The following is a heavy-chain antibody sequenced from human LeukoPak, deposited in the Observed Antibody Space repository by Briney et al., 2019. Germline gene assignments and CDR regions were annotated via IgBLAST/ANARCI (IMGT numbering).Heavy chain of an antibody. D-gene: IGHD2-15*01. CDR2: ISAYNGYK. J-gene: IGHJ1*01. Sequence: ASVKVSCKASGYTLTSFSISWVRQAPGHGLEWMGWISAYNGYKDYAQKLQGRVTMTTDTPTNTAYMELRSLRSDDTAVYYCVRGDCSGVSCYLPEYFRHWGQGTLVTVSS. CDR1: GYTLTSFS. V-gene: IGHV1-18*01. CDR3: VRGDCSGVSCYLPEYFRH.